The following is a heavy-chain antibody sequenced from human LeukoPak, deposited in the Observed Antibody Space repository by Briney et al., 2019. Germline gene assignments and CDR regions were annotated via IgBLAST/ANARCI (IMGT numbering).Heavy chain of an antibody. CDR1: GYTLPVYY. V-gene: IGHV1-2*02. J-gene: IGHJ4*02. Sequence: ASVKLSRKASGYTLPVYYSHWVPHAPGQGLEWMGWINPKSGTTNYAQKSQGRITVTRDTSTTTTYLELYSLRSADTALYLCARGGGSSGYPDYWGQGALVTVSS. CDR3: ARGGGSSGYPDY. CDR2: INPKSGTT. D-gene: IGHD3-22*01.